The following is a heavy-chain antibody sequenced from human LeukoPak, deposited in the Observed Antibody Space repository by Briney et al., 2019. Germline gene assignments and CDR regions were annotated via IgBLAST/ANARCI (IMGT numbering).Heavy chain of an antibody. Sequence: PGGSLRLSCAASGFTVSSNYMSWVRRAPGKGLEWVSVIYSGGSTYYADSVKGRFTISRDNSKNTLYLQMNSLRAEDTAVYYCARDLSRLRGRDYYYGMDVWGQGTTVTVSS. J-gene: IGHJ6*02. V-gene: IGHV3-66*02. CDR2: IYSGGST. CDR3: ARDLSRLRGRDYYYGMDV. CDR1: GFTVSSNY. D-gene: IGHD5-24*01.